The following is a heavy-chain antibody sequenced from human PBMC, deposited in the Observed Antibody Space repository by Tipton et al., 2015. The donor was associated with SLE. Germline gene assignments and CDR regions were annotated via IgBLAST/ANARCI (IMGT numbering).Heavy chain of an antibody. J-gene: IGHJ5*02. CDR1: GGSIRSYY. CDR2: VYYSEIT. CDR3: ARSVTPAAIGWFDP. D-gene: IGHD2-2*01. Sequence: TLSLTCTVSGGSIRSYYWSWIRQPPGQGLEWIGYVYYSEITSYNPSLKSRVTISLDTSKNQFSLKLTSVTAADTAVYYCARSVTPAAIGWFDPWGQGTLVTVSS. V-gene: IGHV4-59*01.